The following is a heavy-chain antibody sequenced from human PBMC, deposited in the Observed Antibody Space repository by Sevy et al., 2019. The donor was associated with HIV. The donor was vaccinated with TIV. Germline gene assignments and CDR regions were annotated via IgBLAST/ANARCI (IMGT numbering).Heavy chain of an antibody. V-gene: IGHV4-39*01. Sequence: SETLSLTCTVSGGSISSSSYYWGWIRQPPGKGLEWIGSIYYSGSTYYNPSLKSRVTISVHTSKNQFSLKLSSVTAADTDVYYCARLTQLSGWYLGFDYWGQGTLVTVSS. J-gene: IGHJ4*02. CDR1: GGSISSSSYY. D-gene: IGHD6-19*01. CDR3: ARLTQLSGWYLGFDY. CDR2: IYYSGST.